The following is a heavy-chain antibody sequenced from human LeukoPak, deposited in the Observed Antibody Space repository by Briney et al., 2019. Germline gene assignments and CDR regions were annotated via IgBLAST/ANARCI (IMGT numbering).Heavy chain of an antibody. CDR3: AQDFYGSGSYDY. CDR1: GFTVSSNY. CDR2: IYSGGST. J-gene: IGHJ4*02. D-gene: IGHD3-10*01. V-gene: IGHV3-66*01. Sequence: PGGSLRLSCAASGFTVSSNYVSWVRQAPGKGLEWVSVIYSGGSTYYADSVKGRFTISRDNSKNTLYLQMNSLRAEDTAVYYCAQDFYGSGSYDYWGQGTLVTVSS.